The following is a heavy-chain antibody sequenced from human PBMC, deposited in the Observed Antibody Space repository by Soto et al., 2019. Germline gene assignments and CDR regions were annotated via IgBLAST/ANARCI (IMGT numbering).Heavy chain of an antibody. D-gene: IGHD6-13*01. CDR2: IYSSTSTI. CDR1: EFSFRDYY. CDR3: ARAGWSSSWYFDS. J-gene: IGHJ4*02. Sequence: GGSLRLACADSEFSFRDYYMGWIRQSPGKGLEWVSYIYSSTSTIYYADSVQGRFTISRDNAKNSLYLRMTSLRAEDTALYYCARAGWSSSWYFDSWGLGTLVTVSS. V-gene: IGHV3-11*01.